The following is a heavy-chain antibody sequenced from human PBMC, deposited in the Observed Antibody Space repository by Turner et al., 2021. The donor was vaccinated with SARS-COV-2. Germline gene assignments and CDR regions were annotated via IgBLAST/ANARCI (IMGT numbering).Heavy chain of an antibody. CDR1: GFTFSSYG. Sequence: EVQLLESGGGLVQPGGSLRLSCAASGFTFSSYGMSWVRQAPGKGLEWGSIISVGGDTTFYGDSVKGRFTISRDNSRNTLFLQMNSLRAEDTAVYYCAKGSGGSSWYYFDSWGQGTLVTVSS. J-gene: IGHJ4*02. D-gene: IGHD6-13*01. V-gene: IGHV3-23*01. CDR2: ISVGGDTT. CDR3: AKGSGGSSWYYFDS.